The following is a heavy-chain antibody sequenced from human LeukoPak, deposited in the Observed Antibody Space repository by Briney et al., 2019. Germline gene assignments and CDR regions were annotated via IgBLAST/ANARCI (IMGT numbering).Heavy chain of an antibody. Sequence: KTSETLSLTCAVYGGSFSGYYWSWIRQPPGKGLEWIGEINHSGSTNYNPSLKSRVTISVDTSKNQFSLKLSSVAAADTAVYYYARGRLPYGGKKAFDIWGQGTMVTVSS. CDR2: INHSGST. D-gene: IGHD4-23*01. V-gene: IGHV4-34*01. CDR3: ARGRLPYGGKKAFDI. J-gene: IGHJ3*02. CDR1: GGSFSGYY.